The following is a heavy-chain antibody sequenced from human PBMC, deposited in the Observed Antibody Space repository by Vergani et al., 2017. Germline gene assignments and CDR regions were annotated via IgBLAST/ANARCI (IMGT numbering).Heavy chain of an antibody. V-gene: IGHV1-58*02. Sequence: HMQLVQSGPEVKKPGTSVKVSCKASGFTFTSSAMQWVRQARGQRLEWIGWIVVGSGNTNYAQKFQERVTITRDMSTSTAYMELSSLRSEDTAVYYCAAAGCSSTSCYTSFDYWGQGTLVTVSS. CDR1: GFTFTSSA. CDR3: AAAGCSSTSCYTSFDY. J-gene: IGHJ4*02. D-gene: IGHD2-2*02. CDR2: IVVGSGNT.